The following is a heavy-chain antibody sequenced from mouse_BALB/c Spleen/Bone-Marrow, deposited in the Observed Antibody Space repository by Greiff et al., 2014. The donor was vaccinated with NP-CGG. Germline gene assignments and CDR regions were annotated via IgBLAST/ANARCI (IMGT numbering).Heavy chain of an antibody. CDR2: IYPYNGVS. CDR1: GYSFTGYY. J-gene: IGHJ1*01. CDR3: ESRGEYFDV. Sequence: EVQLQQSGPELVKPGASVKISCKASGYSFTGYYMHWVRQSHGNSLDWIGYIYPYNGVSSYNQKFKGKATLTVDKSSSTAYMELRSLTSDDSAVYYCESRGEYFDVWGAGTTVTFSS. V-gene: IGHV1-31*01.